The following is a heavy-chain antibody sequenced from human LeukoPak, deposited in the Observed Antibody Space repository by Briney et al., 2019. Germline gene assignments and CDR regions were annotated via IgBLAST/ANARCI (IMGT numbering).Heavy chain of an antibody. CDR2: INAGNGNT. CDR1: GYTFTSYA. J-gene: IGHJ6*02. CDR3: ARDNSGYDFWSGPHCYGMDV. Sequence: ASVKVSCKASGYTFTSYAMHWVRQAPGQRLEWMGWINAGNGNTKYSQKFQGRVTITRDTSASTAYMELSSLRSEDTAVYYCARDNSGYDFWSGPHCYGMDVWGQGTTVTVSS. V-gene: IGHV1-3*01. D-gene: IGHD3-3*01.